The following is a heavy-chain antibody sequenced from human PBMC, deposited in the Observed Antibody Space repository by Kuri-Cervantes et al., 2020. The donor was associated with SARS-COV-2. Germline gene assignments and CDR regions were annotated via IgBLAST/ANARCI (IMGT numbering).Heavy chain of an antibody. J-gene: IGHJ4*02. CDR1: GFTFSDYY. CDR3: ARDKDCSSTSCSYFDY. V-gene: IGHV3-11*04. Sequence: GESLKISCAASGFTFSDYYMSWIRQAPGKGLEWVSYISSSGSTIYYADSVKGRFTISRDNSKNTLYLQMNSLRAEDAAVYYCARDKDCSSTSCSYFDYWGQGTLVTVSS. CDR2: ISSSGSTI. D-gene: IGHD2-2*01.